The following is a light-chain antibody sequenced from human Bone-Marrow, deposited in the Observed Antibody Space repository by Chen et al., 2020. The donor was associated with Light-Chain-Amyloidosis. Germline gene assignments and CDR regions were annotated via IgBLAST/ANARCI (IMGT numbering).Light chain of an antibody. Sequence: SYVLTPPSSVSVAPGQTATIACGGNNIGSTSVHWYQQTPGQAPLLVVYDDRDRPSGLPERLSGSNSGNTATLTISRVEAGDEADYYCQVWDRSSDRPVFGGGTKLTVL. CDR1: NIGSTS. CDR3: QVWDRSSDRPV. J-gene: IGLJ3*02. CDR2: DDR. V-gene: IGLV3-21*02.